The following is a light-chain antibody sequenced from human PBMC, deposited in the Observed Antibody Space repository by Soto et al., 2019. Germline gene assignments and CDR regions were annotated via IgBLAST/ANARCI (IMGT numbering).Light chain of an antibody. CDR1: QSISNH. V-gene: IGKV1-39*01. CDR2: AAS. Sequence: DLQLTSTPFSLSASVADIVIVTCRASQSISNHLNWYQQKPGKAPKLLIFAASSLQSGVPSRFSGSRSGPDFTLTISSLQPEDFATYYCQQSYSSPPTFGQGTKVDI. J-gene: IGKJ1*01. CDR3: QQSYSSPPT.